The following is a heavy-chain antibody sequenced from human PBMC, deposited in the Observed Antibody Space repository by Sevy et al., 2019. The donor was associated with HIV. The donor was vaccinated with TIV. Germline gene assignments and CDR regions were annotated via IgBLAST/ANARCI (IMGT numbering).Heavy chain of an antibody. CDR2: ISRYNT. J-gene: IGHJ1*01. V-gene: IGHV1-18*01. CDR1: GYTFTNYG. CDR3: ARAPSGSQGPGQYFQH. Sequence: ASVKVSCKASGYTFTNYGITWVRQAPGQGLEWMGWISRYNTNYAQNLQGRVTMTTDTSTGTVYMELRGRRSDETAVYYCARAPSGSQGPGQYFQHWGQGTLVTVSS. D-gene: IGHD1-26*01.